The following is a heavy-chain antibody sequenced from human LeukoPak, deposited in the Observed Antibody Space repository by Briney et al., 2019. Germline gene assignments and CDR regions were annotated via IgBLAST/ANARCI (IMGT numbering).Heavy chain of an antibody. Sequence: AGGSLRLSCAASGFTFSSYGMHWVRQAPGKGLEWVAVISYDRSNKYYADSVKGRFTISRDNSKNTLYLQMNSLRAEDTAVYYCAKARIGYCSGGSCYALKEWGQGTLVTVSS. D-gene: IGHD2-15*01. J-gene: IGHJ4*02. V-gene: IGHV3-30*18. CDR1: GFTFSSYG. CDR2: ISYDRSNK. CDR3: AKARIGYCSGGSCYALKE.